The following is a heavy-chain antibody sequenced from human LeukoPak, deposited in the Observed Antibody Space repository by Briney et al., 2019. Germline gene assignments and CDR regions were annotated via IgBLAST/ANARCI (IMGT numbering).Heavy chain of an antibody. D-gene: IGHD6-13*01. CDR3: ARVPSSSWYGYDY. CDR1: GFSITTGYY. J-gene: IGHJ4*02. V-gene: IGHV4-38-2*02. CDR2: IFRIGST. Sequence: SETLSLTCTVSGFSITTGYYWAWIRQPPGKGLEWIGTIFRIGSTYYNPSLKSRVTISVDTSKNQFSLKLSSVTAADTAVYYCARVPSSSWYGYDYWGQGTLVTVSS.